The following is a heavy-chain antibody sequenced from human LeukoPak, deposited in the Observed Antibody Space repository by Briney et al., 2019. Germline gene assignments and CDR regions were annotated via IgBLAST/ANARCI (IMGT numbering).Heavy chain of an antibody. V-gene: IGHV3-7*04. CDR1: GFSFSSYW. D-gene: IGHD2-8*01. J-gene: IGHJ4*02. CDR3: ARDAYATASHDY. Sequence: GGSWRLSCAAPGFSFSSYWMTWFRQAPGKGLEWVGNIKQDGREQYFGASVKGRFTISRDNAQNSLYLQMYSLSGDGTAVYYCARDAYATASHDYWGQGTLVTVSS. CDR2: IKQDGREQ.